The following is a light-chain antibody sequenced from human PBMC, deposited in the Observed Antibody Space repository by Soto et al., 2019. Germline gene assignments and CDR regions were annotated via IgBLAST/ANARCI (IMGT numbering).Light chain of an antibody. Sequence: QSVLTQPASVSGSPGQSLTISCTGTSSDVGGYNYVSWYQQHPGKAPKLMIYDVSNRPSGVSNRFSGSKPGNTASLTISGLQAEDEADYYCSSYTSSSTRVFGTGTKVTVL. V-gene: IGLV2-14*01. J-gene: IGLJ1*01. CDR1: SSDVGGYNY. CDR2: DVS. CDR3: SSYTSSSTRV.